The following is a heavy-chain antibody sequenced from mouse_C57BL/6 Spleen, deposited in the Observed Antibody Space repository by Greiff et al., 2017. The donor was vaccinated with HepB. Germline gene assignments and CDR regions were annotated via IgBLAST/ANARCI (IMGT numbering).Heavy chain of an antibody. Sequence: DVKLVESGGGLVKPGGSLKLSCAASGFTFSDYGMHWVRQAPEKGLEWVAYISSGSSTIYYADTVKGRFTISRDNAKNTLFLQMTSLRSEDTAMYYCAGVDMEAMDYWGQGTSVTVSS. J-gene: IGHJ4*01. CDR3: AGVDMEAMDY. CDR1: GFTFSDYG. D-gene: IGHD1-1*02. CDR2: ISSGSSTI. V-gene: IGHV5-17*01.